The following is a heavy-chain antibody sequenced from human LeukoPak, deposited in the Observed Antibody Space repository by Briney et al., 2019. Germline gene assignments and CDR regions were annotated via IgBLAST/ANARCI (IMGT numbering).Heavy chain of an antibody. D-gene: IGHD3-22*01. Sequence: GGSLRLSCAASGFTFTNYGMHWVRQAPGKGLEWVAFIGYDGSNKYYADSVKGRFTVSRDKSKNTLYLQMNSLRTEDTAVYYCAKGLYYKNRSGYPAWGQGTLVTISS. V-gene: IGHV3-30*02. CDR1: GFTFTNYG. CDR2: IGYDGSNK. J-gene: IGHJ5*02. CDR3: AKGLYYKNRSGYPA.